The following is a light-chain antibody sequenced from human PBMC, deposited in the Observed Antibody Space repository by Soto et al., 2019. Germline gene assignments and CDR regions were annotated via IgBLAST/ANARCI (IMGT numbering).Light chain of an antibody. CDR1: QSVSSY. Sequence: EIVWTQSPAPLSLSPGESATLSCRASQSVSSYLTWYQQKPGQAPRLLIYGASSRATGIPDRFTGSGSGTEFTLTINSLQSEDFAVYYCQQYSNWPPVLTVGGGTKVEIK. CDR3: QQYSNWPPVLT. V-gene: IGKV3D-15*01. J-gene: IGKJ4*01. CDR2: GAS.